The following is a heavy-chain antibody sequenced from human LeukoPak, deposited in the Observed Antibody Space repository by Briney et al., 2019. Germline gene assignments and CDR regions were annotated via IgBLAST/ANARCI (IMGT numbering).Heavy chain of an antibody. J-gene: IGHJ4*02. D-gene: IGHD1-26*01. CDR2: INHSGST. V-gene: IGHV4-34*01. CDR3: ARGPYQGSGSYYSPYYFDY. CDR1: GVSFSGYY. Sequence: SETLSLTCAVYGVSFSGYYWSWIRQPLGKGLEWLGEINHSGSTNYNPSLKSRVTISVDTSKNQFSLKLSSVTAADTAVYYCARGPYQGSGSYYSPYYFDYWGQGTLVTVSS.